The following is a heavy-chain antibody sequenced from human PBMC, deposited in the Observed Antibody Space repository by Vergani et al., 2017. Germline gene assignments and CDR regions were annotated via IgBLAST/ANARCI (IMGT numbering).Heavy chain of an antibody. J-gene: IGHJ6*02. CDR3: AMAVGMTIPFDYYYGMDV. Sequence: EVQLLESGGGLVQTGGSLRLSCAASGFTFSRYAMSWVRQAPGKGLERVSVIYSGGSSTYYADSVKGRFTISRDNSKNTLYLQMNSLRAEDTAVYYCAMAVGMTIPFDYYYGMDVWGQGTTVTVSS. D-gene: IGHD3-3*01. CDR1: GFTFSRYA. CDR2: IYSGGSST. V-gene: IGHV3-23*03.